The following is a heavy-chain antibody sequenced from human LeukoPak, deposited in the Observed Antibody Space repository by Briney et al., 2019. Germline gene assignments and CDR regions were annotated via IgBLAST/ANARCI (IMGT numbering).Heavy chain of an antibody. CDR3: ARGVGSGWPKVMWSDP. Sequence: GGSLRLSCAASGFTFSSYAMHWVRQAPGKGLEYVSAISSNGGSTYYANSVKGRFTISRDNSKNTLYLQMGSLRAEDMAVYYCARGVGSGWPKVMWSDPWGQGTLVTVSS. CDR1: GFTFSSYA. CDR2: ISSNGGST. J-gene: IGHJ5*02. V-gene: IGHV3-64*01. D-gene: IGHD6-19*01.